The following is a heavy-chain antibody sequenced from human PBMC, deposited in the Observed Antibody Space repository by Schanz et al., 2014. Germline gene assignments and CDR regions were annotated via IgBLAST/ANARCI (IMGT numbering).Heavy chain of an antibody. J-gene: IGHJ4*02. Sequence: EGQLLESGGGLIQPGGSLRLSCAASGFTFSSYAMSWVRQAPGKGLEWVSTISASGGSTYYADSVKGRFTISRDNSKNILYLQMNSLRAEDTAVYYCAKDPSHGDYDYDFDYWGQGTLVTVSS. CDR1: GFTFSSYA. CDR2: ISASGGST. D-gene: IGHD3-16*01. CDR3: AKDPSHGDYDYDFDY. V-gene: IGHV3-23*01.